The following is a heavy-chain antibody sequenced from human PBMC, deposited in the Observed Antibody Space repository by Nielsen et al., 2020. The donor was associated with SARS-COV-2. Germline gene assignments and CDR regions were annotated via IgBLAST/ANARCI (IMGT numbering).Heavy chain of an antibody. CDR2: ITMSGANS. D-gene: IGHD6-25*01. Sequence: GGPLRLPFPASGFTFTTFGMHWVRQPPAKGLAWVACITMSGANSYYADSVRGRFTVSRDNAENSLYLQMNSLRDEDTAVYYCARDQDGGAATSNWYFDLWGRGTLVIVSS. CDR3: ARDQDGGAATSNWYFDL. V-gene: IGHV3-21*06. J-gene: IGHJ2*01. CDR1: GFTFTTFG.